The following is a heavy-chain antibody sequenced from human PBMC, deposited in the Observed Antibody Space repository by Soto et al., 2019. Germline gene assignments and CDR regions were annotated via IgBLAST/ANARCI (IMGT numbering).Heavy chain of an antibody. J-gene: IGHJ4*02. CDR3: ARSITSANYFDY. D-gene: IGHD2-2*01. CDR1: GGSISSGGYY. V-gene: IGHV4-31*03. CDR2: IYYSGST. Sequence: QVQLQESGPGLVKPSQTLSLTCTVSGGSISSGGYYWSWIRQHPGKGLEWIGYIYYSGSTYYNPSLKSRVTISVDTSKNQFALKLSSVTAADTAVYYCARSITSANYFDYWGQGTLVTVSS.